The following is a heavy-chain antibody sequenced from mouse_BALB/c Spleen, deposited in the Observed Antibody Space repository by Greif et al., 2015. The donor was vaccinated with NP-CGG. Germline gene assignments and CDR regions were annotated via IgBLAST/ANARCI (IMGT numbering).Heavy chain of an antibody. V-gene: IGHV1-80*01. J-gene: IGHJ2*01. Sequence: QVQLQQSGAELVRPGSSVKISCKASGYAFSSYWMNWVKQRPGQGLEWIGQIYPGDGDTNYDGKFKGKATLTADKSSSTAYMQLSSLTSEDSAVYFCARQGYGSSYGSFDYWGQGTTLTVSS. CDR3: ARQGYGSSYGSFDY. CDR1: GYAFSSYW. D-gene: IGHD1-1*01. CDR2: IYPGDGDT.